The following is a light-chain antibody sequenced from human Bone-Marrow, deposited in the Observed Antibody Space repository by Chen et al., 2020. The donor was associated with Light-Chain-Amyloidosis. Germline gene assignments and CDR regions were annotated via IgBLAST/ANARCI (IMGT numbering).Light chain of an antibody. CDR3: QQYGTSPLT. CDR2: GSS. J-gene: IGKJ4*01. Sequence: EIVLTPSPGTLSLSPGEGANLSCRASQTISSNYLTWDQQKFGQAPRLLIFGSSSRATGIPDRFTGSGSGTDFTLTINRLEPEDFAMYYCQQYGTSPLTFGGGTKVEIK. V-gene: IGKV3-20*01. CDR1: QTISSNY.